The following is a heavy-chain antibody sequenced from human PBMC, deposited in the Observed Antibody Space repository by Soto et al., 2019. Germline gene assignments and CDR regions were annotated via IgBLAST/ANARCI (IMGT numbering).Heavy chain of an antibody. V-gene: IGHV4-31*03. J-gene: IGHJ4*02. Sequence: QVQLQESGPGLVKPSQTLSLTCTVSGGSISSRTSYWSWIRQHPGKGLEWIGYIYYGGDSFYNPSYKSRVTIPIATSENNFPLKLNSGTAADTAVYFWAREGGGGVDCWGQGTLVTVAS. D-gene: IGHD1-26*01. CDR2: IYYGGDS. CDR1: GGSISSRTSY. CDR3: AREGGGGVDC.